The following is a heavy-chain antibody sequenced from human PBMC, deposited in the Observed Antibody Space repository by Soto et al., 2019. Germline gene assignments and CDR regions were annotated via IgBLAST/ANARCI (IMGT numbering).Heavy chain of an antibody. D-gene: IGHD3-10*01. V-gene: IGHV4-31*03. Sequence: QVQLQESGPGLVKPSQTLSLTCTVSGGSISSDRYFWSWVRQHPGKGLEWIAYILNSGSTYFNPSLXSXVXIXXGTSKSQFSLNLSSVTAADTAVYYCARGHTTFGFYYYGLDVWGQGTTVIVSS. CDR3: ARGHTTFGFYYYGLDV. CDR2: ILNSGST. CDR1: GGSISSDRYF. J-gene: IGHJ6*02.